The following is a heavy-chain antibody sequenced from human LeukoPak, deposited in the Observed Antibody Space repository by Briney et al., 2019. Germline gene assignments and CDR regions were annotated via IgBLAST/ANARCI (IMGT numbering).Heavy chain of an antibody. CDR2: ISGSGGST. CDR1: GFTFSSYA. CDR3: AKDGLSMVSAI. D-gene: IGHD3-10*01. V-gene: IGHV3-23*01. J-gene: IGHJ3*02. Sequence: GGSLRLSCAASGFTFSSYAMSWVRQAPGKGLEWVLAISGSGGSTYYADSVKGRFTISRDNSKNTLYLQMNSLRAEDTAVYYCAKDGLSMVSAIWGQGTMVTVSS.